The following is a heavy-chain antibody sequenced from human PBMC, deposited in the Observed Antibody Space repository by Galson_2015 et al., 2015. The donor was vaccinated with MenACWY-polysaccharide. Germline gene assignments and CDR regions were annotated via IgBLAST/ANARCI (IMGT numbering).Heavy chain of an antibody. D-gene: IGHD6-13*01. J-gene: IGHJ4*02. V-gene: IGHV3-74*01. CDR3: ARVQGGYSNDWHHPYYFDY. CDR1: GFTFSRYW. CDR2: INSEGSGT. Sequence: LRLSCAASGFTFSRYWMKWVRQAPGKGPVWVSHINSEGSGTSYADSVKGRFTISRDNAKNTLYLQMNSLRAEDTAVYYCARVQGGYSNDWHHPYYFDYWGQGTLVTVSS.